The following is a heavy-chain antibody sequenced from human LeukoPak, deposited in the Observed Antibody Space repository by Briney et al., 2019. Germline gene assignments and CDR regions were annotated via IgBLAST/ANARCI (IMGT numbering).Heavy chain of an antibody. CDR1: GGSISSSNYY. V-gene: IGHV4-39*07. J-gene: IGHJ3*02. Sequence: PSKTLSLTCTVSGGSISSSNYYWGWIRQPPGKGLEWIGSIYYSGSTYYNPSLKSRVTISVDRSKNQFSLKLSSVTAADTAVYYCARATYYYDSSGYYFEGPRAFDIWGQGTMVTVSS. CDR2: IYYSGST. D-gene: IGHD3-22*01. CDR3: ARATYYYDSSGYYFEGPRAFDI.